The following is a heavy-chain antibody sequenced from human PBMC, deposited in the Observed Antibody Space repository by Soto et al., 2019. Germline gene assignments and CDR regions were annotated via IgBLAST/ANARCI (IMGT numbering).Heavy chain of an antibody. CDR2: IYPGDSDV. J-gene: IGHJ4*02. Sequence: PGESLKISCKVFGYNFPNYWIGWVRQMPGKGLEWMGIIYPGDSDVRYSPSFQGQVTISADKSINTAYLQWRSLKASDADMYYCARPDGFKIDHWGQGTPVTVSS. CDR3: ARPDGFKIDH. CDR1: GYNFPNYW. D-gene: IGHD5-12*01. V-gene: IGHV5-51*01.